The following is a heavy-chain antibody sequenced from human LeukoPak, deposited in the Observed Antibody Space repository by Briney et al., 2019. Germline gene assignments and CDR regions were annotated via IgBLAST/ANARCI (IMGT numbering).Heavy chain of an antibody. CDR1: GGSISSSSYY. D-gene: IGHD2-8*01. CDR3: ATNPKDIVLMVYFDY. V-gene: IGHV4-39*01. Sequence: SETLSLTCTVSGGSISSSSYYWGWIRQPPGKGLEWIGSIYYSGSTYYNPSLKSRVTISVDTSKNQFSLKLSSVTAADTAVYYCATNPKDIVLMVYFDYWGQGTLVSVSS. CDR2: IYYSGST. J-gene: IGHJ4*02.